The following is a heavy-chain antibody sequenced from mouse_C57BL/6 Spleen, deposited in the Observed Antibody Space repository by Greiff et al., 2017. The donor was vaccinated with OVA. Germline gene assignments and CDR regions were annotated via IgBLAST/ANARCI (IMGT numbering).Heavy chain of an antibody. CDR1: GYTFTSYW. J-gene: IGHJ2*01. V-gene: IGHV1-69*01. CDR3: ARSTISFDY. CDR2: IDPSDSYT. D-gene: IGHD2-1*01. Sequence: QVQLQQSGAELVMPGASVKLSCKASGYTFTSYWMHWVKQRPGQGLEWIGEIDPSDSYTNYNQKFKGKSTLTVDKSSSTAYMQLSSLTSEDSAVYYCARSTISFDYWGQGTTLTVSS.